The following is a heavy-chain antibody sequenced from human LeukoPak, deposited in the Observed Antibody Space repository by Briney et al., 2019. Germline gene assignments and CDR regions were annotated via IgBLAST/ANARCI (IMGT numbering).Heavy chain of an antibody. CDR3: ARDAQSGAHSDFDY. Sequence: GRSPRLSCAASGFTFDDYAMHWVRQAPGKGLEWVSGISWNSGSIGYADSVKGRFTISRDNAKNSLYLQMNSLRAEDTALYYCARDAQSGAHSDFDYWGQGTLVTVSS. D-gene: IGHD1-26*01. CDR2: ISWNSGSI. CDR1: GFTFDDYA. V-gene: IGHV3-9*01. J-gene: IGHJ4*02.